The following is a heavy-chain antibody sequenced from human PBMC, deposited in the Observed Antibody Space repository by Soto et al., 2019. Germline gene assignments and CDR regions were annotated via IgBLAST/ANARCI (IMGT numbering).Heavy chain of an antibody. CDR2: FYSSGSI. J-gene: IGHJ5*02. D-gene: IGHD6-19*01. Sequence: AETLSLTCFVSGYSITAGGYYWSWIRHHPGKGLEWIGSFYSSGSIIYNPSLRSRVSISGDTSSNQFSMSLTSVTAADTARYYCARMYSSGSGWFHPWGQGTLVTVSS. V-gene: IGHV4-39*07. CDR3: ARMYSSGSGWFHP. CDR1: GYSITAGGYY.